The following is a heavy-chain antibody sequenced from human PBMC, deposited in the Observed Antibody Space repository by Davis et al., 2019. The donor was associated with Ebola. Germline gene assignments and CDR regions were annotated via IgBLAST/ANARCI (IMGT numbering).Heavy chain of an antibody. J-gene: IGHJ4*02. D-gene: IGHD2-15*01. CDR3: ARDHCSGGSCYFDY. CDR2: ISTYNGNT. Sequence: AASVKVSCKASGYSFTDDGISWVRQAPGQGLEWMGWISTYNGNTNYAQKVQGRITMTTDTSTSTAYMELSSLRSEDTAVYYCARDHCSGGSCYFDYWGQGTLVTVSS. V-gene: IGHV1-18*01. CDR1: GYSFTDDG.